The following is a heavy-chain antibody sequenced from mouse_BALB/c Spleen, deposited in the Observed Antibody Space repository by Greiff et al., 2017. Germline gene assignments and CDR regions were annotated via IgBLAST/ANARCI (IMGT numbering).Heavy chain of an antibody. CDR3: AREDGNYSYYFDY. CDR1: GYTFTVYY. V-gene: IGHV1-67*01. CDR2: ISTYSGNT. D-gene: IGHD2-1*01. Sequence: QVQLQQSGPELVGPGVSVKISCGGSGYTFTVYYMHGVKQSHAKSLEWIGVISTYSGNTNYNQKFKGKATMTVDKSSSTAYMELARLTSEDSAIYYCAREDGNYSYYFDYWGQGTTLTVSS. J-gene: IGHJ2*01.